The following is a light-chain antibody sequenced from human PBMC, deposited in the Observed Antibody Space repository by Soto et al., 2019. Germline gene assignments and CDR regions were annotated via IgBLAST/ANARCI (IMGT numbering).Light chain of an antibody. Sequence: DIQMTQSPSSLSASVGDRVTITCRASQSISNYLSWYQQKPGKAPKLLIYAASNLQTGVPSRFSGSASGTDFTLTISNLQPEDFATYYCQQSYSTPLTFGGGTKVQIK. V-gene: IGKV1-39*01. CDR3: QQSYSTPLT. CDR2: AAS. J-gene: IGKJ4*01. CDR1: QSISNY.